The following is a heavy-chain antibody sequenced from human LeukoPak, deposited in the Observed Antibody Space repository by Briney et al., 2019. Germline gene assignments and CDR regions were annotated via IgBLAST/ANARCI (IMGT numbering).Heavy chain of an antibody. Sequence: PGGSLRLSCAASGFTFSSYAMSWVRQAPGKGLEWVSAISGSGGCTYYADSVKGRFTISRDNSKNTLYLQMNSLRAEGTAVYYCAKWRGGYYDFWSGYPNWFDPWGQGTLVTVSS. CDR3: AKWRGGYYDFWSGYPNWFDP. J-gene: IGHJ5*02. V-gene: IGHV3-23*01. CDR1: GFTFSSYA. CDR2: ISGSGGCT. D-gene: IGHD3-3*01.